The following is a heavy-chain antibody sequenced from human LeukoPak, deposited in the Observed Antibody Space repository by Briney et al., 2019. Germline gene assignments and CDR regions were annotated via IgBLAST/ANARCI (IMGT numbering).Heavy chain of an antibody. D-gene: IGHD6-19*01. CDR3: ARLIAVAATDAFDI. CDR2: IIPIFGTA. V-gene: IGHV1-69*01. Sequence: SVKVSCKASGGTFSSYAISWVRQAPGQGLEWMGGIIPIFGTANYAQKFQGRVTITADESTSTAYMELSSLRSEDTAVYYCARLIAVAATDAFDIWGQGTMVTVSS. CDR1: GGTFSSYA. J-gene: IGHJ3*02.